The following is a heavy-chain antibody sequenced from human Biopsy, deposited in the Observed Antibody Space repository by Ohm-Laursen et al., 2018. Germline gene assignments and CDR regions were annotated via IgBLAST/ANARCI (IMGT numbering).Heavy chain of an antibody. CDR1: GSTFSSHG. CDR2: FSYDGINK. CDR3: LREAATGYYRTADF. Sequence: SLRLSCAASGSTFSSHGMHWVRQAPGKGLEWVAHFSYDGINKHYADSVKGRFTISRDNSKNTLSLQMNSPRVEDTAMYYCLREAATGYYRTADFWGQGTLVTVSS. D-gene: IGHD3-9*01. J-gene: IGHJ4*02. V-gene: IGHV3-30*03.